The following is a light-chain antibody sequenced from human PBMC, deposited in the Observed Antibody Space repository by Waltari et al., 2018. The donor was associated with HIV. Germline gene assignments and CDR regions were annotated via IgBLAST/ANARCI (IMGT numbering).Light chain of an antibody. CDR1: QLEDKF. Sequence: SYELTQPPSVSVSPGQTASITCPGDQLEDKFVCWYQQRPGQSPVLVMYKETTRPSGNPWRFSGSNSGNTATLTISGTQSMDEADYYCQAWDRSVVFGGGTKLTVL. J-gene: IGLJ2*01. CDR2: KET. CDR3: QAWDRSVV. V-gene: IGLV3-1*01.